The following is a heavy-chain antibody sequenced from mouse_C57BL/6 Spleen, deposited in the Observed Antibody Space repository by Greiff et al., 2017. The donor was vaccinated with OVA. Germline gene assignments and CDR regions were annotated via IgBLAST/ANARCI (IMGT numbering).Heavy chain of an antibody. Sequence: DVHLVESGPGLVQPSQSLSLTCSVTGYSITSGYYWNWIRQFPGNKLEWMGYRSYDGSNNYNPSLKNRISITRDTSKNQFFLKLNSVTTEDTATYYCARSSNYLFAYWGQGTLVTVSA. CDR1: GYSITSGYY. V-gene: IGHV3-6*01. CDR3: ARSSNYLFAY. CDR2: RSYDGSN. D-gene: IGHD2-5*01. J-gene: IGHJ3*01.